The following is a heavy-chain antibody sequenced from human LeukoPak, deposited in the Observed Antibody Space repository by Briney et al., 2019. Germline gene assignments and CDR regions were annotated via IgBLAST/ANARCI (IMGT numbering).Heavy chain of an antibody. Sequence: PGGSLRLSCAASGFTFSYAMSWVRQAPGKGLEWVSAISGSGGSTYYADSVKGRFTISRDNSKNTLYLQMNSLRAEDTAVYYCAKESGYSYGYFDYWGQGTLVTVSS. J-gene: IGHJ4*02. CDR3: AKESGYSYGYFDY. CDR2: ISGSGGST. D-gene: IGHD5-18*01. V-gene: IGHV3-23*01. CDR1: GFTFSYA.